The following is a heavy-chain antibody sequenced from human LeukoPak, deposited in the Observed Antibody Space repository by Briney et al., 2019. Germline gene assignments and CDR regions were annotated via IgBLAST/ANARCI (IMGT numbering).Heavy chain of an antibody. CDR3: ARAPHSYYDSSGYYYETDNWFDP. CDR1: GYTFTSYG. D-gene: IGHD3-22*01. V-gene: IGHV1-18*01. CDR2: ISAYNGNT. Sequence: GASVKVSCKASGYTFTSYGISWVRQAPGQGLEWMGWISAYNGNTNYAQKLQGRVTMTTDTSTSTAYMELRSLRSDDTAVYYCARAPHSYYDSSGYYYETDNWFDPWGQGTLVTVSS. J-gene: IGHJ5*02.